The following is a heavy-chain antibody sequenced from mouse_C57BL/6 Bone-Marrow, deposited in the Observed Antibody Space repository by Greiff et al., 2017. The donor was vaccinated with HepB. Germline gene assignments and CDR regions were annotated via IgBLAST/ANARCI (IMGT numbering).Heavy chain of an antibody. CDR1: GFTFSDFY. D-gene: IGHD1-1*01. V-gene: IGHV7-1*01. J-gene: IGHJ4*01. CDR3: ARDASGTPYYAMDY. Sequence: EVMLVESGGGLVQSGRSLRLSCATSGFTFSDFYMEWVRQAPGKGLEWIAASRNKANDYTTEYSASVKGRFIVSRDTSQSILYLQMNALRAEDTAIYYCARDASGTPYYAMDYWGQGTSVTVSS. CDR2: SRNKANDYTT.